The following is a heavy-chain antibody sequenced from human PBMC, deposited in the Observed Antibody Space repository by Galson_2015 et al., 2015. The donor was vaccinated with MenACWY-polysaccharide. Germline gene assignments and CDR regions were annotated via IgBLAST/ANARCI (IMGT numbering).Heavy chain of an antibody. D-gene: IGHD3-3*01. Sequence: SVKVSCKASGYTFTSYYMHWVRQAPGQGLEWMGIINPSGGSTSYAQRFQGRVTMTRDTSTSTVYMELSSLRSEDTAVYYCARDSGQTYYDFWSGYFALGQFDYWGQGTLVTVSS. J-gene: IGHJ4*02. CDR1: GYTFTSYY. CDR2: INPSGGST. CDR3: ARDSGQTYYDFWSGYFALGQFDY. V-gene: IGHV1-46*01.